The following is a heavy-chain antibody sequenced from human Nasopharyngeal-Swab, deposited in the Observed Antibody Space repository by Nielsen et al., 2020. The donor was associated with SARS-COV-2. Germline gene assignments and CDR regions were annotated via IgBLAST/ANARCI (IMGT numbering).Heavy chain of an antibody. D-gene: IGHD1-14*01. Sequence: SETLSLTFGVSGVSIDSGAYYWTWIRQLPGKGLEWIGNIYFGGTYYNPSLESRLIISMDTSKNQFSLTLASVTAADTAVYYCARDRRTGYMDVWGKGTAVTVSS. CDR3: ARDRRTGYMDV. CDR2: IYFGGT. V-gene: IGHV4-31*11. CDR1: GVSIDSGAYY. J-gene: IGHJ6*03.